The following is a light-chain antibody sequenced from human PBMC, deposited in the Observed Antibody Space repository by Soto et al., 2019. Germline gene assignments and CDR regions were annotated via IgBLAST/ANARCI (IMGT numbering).Light chain of an antibody. Sequence: EIVLTQTPLSLSVTPGQPASISCSSTQRLLHSDGKTYFYWFLQRPGQPPQLLIYDVSKRFSGAPDRFSGSGSGTDFTLKISRVEAEDVGVYYCMRSVQLPLTFGGGTKVEIK. V-gene: IGKV2D-29*01. CDR3: MRSVQLPLT. J-gene: IGKJ4*01. CDR2: DVS. CDR1: QRLLHSDGKTY.